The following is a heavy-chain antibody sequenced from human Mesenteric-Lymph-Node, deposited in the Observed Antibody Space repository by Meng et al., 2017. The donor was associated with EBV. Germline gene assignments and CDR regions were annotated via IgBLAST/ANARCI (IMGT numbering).Heavy chain of an antibody. CDR1: GGSFSDYY. Sequence: QLQLNRWGAGLLKPSGTLSLTCAVYGGSFSDYYWTLIRQPPGKGLEWIGEVNHAGTTIYNPSLESRVTISVDASKNQFSLKLRSVTAADTAVYYCARGGGALTPLDYWGQGGLVTVSS. J-gene: IGHJ4*02. CDR2: VNHAGTT. D-gene: IGHD4-23*01. CDR3: ARGGGALTPLDY. V-gene: IGHV4-34*01.